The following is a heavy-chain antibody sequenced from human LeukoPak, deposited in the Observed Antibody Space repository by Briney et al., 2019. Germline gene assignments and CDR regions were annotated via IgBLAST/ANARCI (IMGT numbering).Heavy chain of an antibody. Sequence: SETLSLTCAVYGESFSVYYWSWIRQPPGKGPEWTGEINHSGSTNYNPPLKRRVTIFVATSQSQFSLKLSSVTAADTAVYYCAARFETDIVVVPAARDGAFDYWGQGTLVTVYS. CDR3: AARFETDIVVVPAARDGAFDY. V-gene: IGHV4-34*01. CDR1: GESFSVYY. CDR2: INHSGST. J-gene: IGHJ4*02. D-gene: IGHD2-2*01.